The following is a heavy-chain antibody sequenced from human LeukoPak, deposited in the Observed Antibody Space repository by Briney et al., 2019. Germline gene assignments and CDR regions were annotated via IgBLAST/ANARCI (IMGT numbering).Heavy chain of an antibody. J-gene: IGHJ6*03. Sequence: GESLEISCKGSGYSFTNYWIGWVRQMPGKGLKWMGIIYPGDSDARYSPSFQGRVTISADKSISTAYLQWSSLKASDTAMYYCARHPTVKGITMIRGVYSYYYMDVWGKGTTVTVSS. CDR3: ARHPTVKGITMIRGVYSYYYMDV. CDR1: GYSFTNYW. CDR2: IYPGDSDA. V-gene: IGHV5-51*01. D-gene: IGHD3-10*01.